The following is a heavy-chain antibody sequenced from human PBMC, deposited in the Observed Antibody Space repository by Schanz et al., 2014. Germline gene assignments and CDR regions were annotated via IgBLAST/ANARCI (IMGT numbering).Heavy chain of an antibody. CDR2: IIPVLNIA. D-gene: IGHD4-17*01. V-gene: IGHV1-69*04. J-gene: IGHJ4*02. CDR3: ARAFGVYDPAGALDY. Sequence: QVQLVQSGAEVKKPGSSVKVSCKLSGGTFSSYTIRWMRQAPGQGLEWMGKIIPVLNIATYAQRFQGRVSIPADTSTNTAYMELSRLKSDDTAVYYCARAFGVYDPAGALDYWGQGTLVTVSS. CDR1: GGTFSSYT.